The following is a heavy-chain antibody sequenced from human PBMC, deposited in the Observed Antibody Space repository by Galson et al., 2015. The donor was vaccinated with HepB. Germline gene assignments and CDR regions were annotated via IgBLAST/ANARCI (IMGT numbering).Heavy chain of an antibody. CDR2: IYPGDSDT. CDR1: GYSFTSYW. D-gene: IGHD3-10*01. Sequence: SCKGSGYSFTSYWIGWVRQMPGKGLEWMGIIYPGDSDTRYSPSFQGQVTISADKSISTAYLQWSSLKASDTAMYYCARRASYYYGSDGWFDPWGQGTLVTVSS. V-gene: IGHV5-51*01. CDR3: ARRASYYYGSDGWFDP. J-gene: IGHJ5*02.